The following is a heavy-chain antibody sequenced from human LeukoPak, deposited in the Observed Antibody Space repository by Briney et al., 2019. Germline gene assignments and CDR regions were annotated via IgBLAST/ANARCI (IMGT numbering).Heavy chain of an antibody. Sequence: ASVKVSCKASGYTFTGYYMHWVRQAPGQGLEWMGRINPNSGGTNYAQKFQGRVTMTRDTSISTAYMELSRLRSDDTAVYYCARAFYYYDSSGYYDAFDIWGQGTMVTVSS. J-gene: IGHJ3*02. CDR3: ARAFYYYDSSGYYDAFDI. CDR2: INPNSGGT. D-gene: IGHD3-22*01. V-gene: IGHV1-2*06. CDR1: GYTFTGYY.